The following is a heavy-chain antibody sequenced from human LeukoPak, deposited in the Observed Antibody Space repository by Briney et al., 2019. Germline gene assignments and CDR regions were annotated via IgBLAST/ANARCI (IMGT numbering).Heavy chain of an antibody. CDR2: ISFNGGTK. Sequence: GGSLRLSCAASGFTFKDHAIHWVRQAPGQGLEWMAVISFNGGTKYYADSVKGRFTISRDNSKGTAFLQMNSLRRNDTAIYFCAKGLSAGTIDYWGQGALVTVSS. V-gene: IGHV3-30*18. CDR1: GFTFKDHA. J-gene: IGHJ4*02. D-gene: IGHD6-19*01. CDR3: AKGLSAGTIDY.